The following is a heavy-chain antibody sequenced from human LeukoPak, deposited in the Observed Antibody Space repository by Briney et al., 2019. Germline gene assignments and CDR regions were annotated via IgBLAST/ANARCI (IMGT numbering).Heavy chain of an antibody. Sequence: AGGSLRLSCDASGFTFSSYGMHWVRQAPGKGLEWVAVIWYDGSDKYYADSVKGRFSISRDNSKNTLYLQMNSLRAEDTAVHYCARELPPVVNFYFDSWGQGTLVTVSS. D-gene: IGHD3-22*01. CDR1: GFTFSSYG. CDR3: ARELPPVVNFYFDS. J-gene: IGHJ4*02. V-gene: IGHV3-33*01. CDR2: IWYDGSDK.